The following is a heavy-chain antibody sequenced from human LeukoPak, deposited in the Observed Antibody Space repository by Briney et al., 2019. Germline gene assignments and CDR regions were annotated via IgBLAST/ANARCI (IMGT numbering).Heavy chain of an antibody. J-gene: IGHJ5*02. V-gene: IGHV4-59*01. CDR3: ARGPIAAAGTAFDP. Sequence: SETLSLTCTVSGGSISSYYWSWIRQPPGKGLEWIGYIYYSGSTNYNPSLKSRVTISVGTSKNQFSLKLSSVTAADTAVYYCARGPIAAAGTAFDPWGQGTLVTVSS. D-gene: IGHD6-13*01. CDR1: GGSISSYY. CDR2: IYYSGST.